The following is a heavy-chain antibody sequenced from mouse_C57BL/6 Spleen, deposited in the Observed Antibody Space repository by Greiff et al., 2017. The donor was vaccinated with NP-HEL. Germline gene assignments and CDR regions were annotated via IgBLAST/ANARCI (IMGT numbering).Heavy chain of an antibody. D-gene: IGHD1-1*01. V-gene: IGHV5-16*01. Sequence: EVQVVESEGGLVQPGSSMKLSCTASGFTFSDYYMAWVRQVPEKGLEWVANINYDGSSTYYLDSLKSRFIISRDNAKNILYLQMSSLKSEDTATYYCAREGSYYYGSSYAWFAYWGQGTLVTVSA. CDR3: AREGSYYYGSSYAWFAY. CDR1: GFTFSDYY. J-gene: IGHJ3*01. CDR2: INYDGSST.